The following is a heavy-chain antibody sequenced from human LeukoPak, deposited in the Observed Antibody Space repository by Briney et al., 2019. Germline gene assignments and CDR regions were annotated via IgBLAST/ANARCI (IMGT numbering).Heavy chain of an antibody. D-gene: IGHD6-13*01. CDR1: GFTFSSYS. CDR2: ISSSSSYI. J-gene: IGHJ4*02. V-gene: IGHV3-21*01. Sequence: PGGSLRLSCAASGFTFSSYSMNWVRQAPGKGLEWVSSISSSSSYIYYADSVKGRFTISRDNAKNSLYLQMNSLRAGDTAVFYCARGPRAYKYSSSWYFDDWGQGTLVTVSS. CDR3: ARGPRAYKYSSSWYFDD.